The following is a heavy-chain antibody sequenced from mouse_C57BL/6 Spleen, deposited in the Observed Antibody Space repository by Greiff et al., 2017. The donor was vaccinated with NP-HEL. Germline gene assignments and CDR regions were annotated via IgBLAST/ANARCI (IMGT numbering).Heavy chain of an antibody. CDR3: ARHGYYGSWFAY. J-gene: IGHJ3*01. V-gene: IGHV1-62-2*01. Sequence: QVQLQQSGAELVKPGASVKLSCKASGYTFTEYTIHWVKQRSGQGLEWIGWFYPGSGRLKYKEKFKDKATLTADKSSSTVYMYLRRWTSEDSAVYFWARHGYYGSWFAYWGQGTLVTVSA. CDR1: GYTFTEYT. CDR2: FYPGSGRL. D-gene: IGHD1-1*01.